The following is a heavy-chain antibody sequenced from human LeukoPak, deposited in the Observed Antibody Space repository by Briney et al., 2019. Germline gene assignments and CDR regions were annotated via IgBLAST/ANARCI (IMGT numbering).Heavy chain of an antibody. J-gene: IGHJ4*02. Sequence: SQTLSLTCTVSGGSISIGDYYWSWIRQPPGKGLEWIGYIYYSGSTYYNPSLKSRVTISVDTSKNQLSLKLSSVTAAETAVYYCASSERGGSCKFWGQGNLVTVSS. D-gene: IGHD2-15*01. CDR2: IYYSGST. V-gene: IGHV4-30-4*01. CDR1: GGSISIGDYY. CDR3: ASSERGGSCKF.